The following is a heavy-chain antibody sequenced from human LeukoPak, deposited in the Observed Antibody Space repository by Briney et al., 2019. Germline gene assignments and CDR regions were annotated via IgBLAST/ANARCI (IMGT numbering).Heavy chain of an antibody. J-gene: IGHJ4*02. V-gene: IGHV1-69*05. CDR2: IIPIFGTA. Sequence: ASVKVSCKASGGTFSSYAISWVRQAPGQGLEWMGGIIPIFGTANYAQKFQGRVTITTDESTSTAYMELSSLRSEDTAVYYCARSDFWSGYYWRAFDYWGQGTLVTVSS. CDR3: ARSDFWSGYYWRAFDY. CDR1: GGTFSSYA. D-gene: IGHD3-3*01.